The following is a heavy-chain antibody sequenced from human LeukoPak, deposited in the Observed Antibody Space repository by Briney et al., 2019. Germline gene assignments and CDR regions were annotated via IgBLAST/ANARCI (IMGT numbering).Heavy chain of an antibody. CDR1: GFTFSSYS. D-gene: IGHD6-19*01. CDR3: ARDTGSGWYRMTELYYFDY. V-gene: IGHV3-48*01. CDR2: ISSSSTI. J-gene: IGHJ4*02. Sequence: PGGSLRLSCAASGFTFSSYSMNWVRQAPGKGLEWVSYISSSSTIYYADSVKGRFTISRDNAKNSLYLQMNSLRAEDTAVYYCARDTGSGWYRMTELYYFDYWGQGTLVTVSS.